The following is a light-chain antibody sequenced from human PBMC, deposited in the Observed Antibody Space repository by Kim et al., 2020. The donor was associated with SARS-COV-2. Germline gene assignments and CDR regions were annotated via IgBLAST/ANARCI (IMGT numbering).Light chain of an antibody. CDR3: QQRYNWPLT. J-gene: IGKJ4*01. CDR1: QSVGNS. V-gene: IGKV3-11*01. Sequence: LSPGERATLSCRASQSVGNSLAWFQQKPGQAPRLLIFETYNRATGIPARFSGSGSGTAFTLTISSLEPEDFAVYYCQQRYNWPLTFGGGTKVDIK. CDR2: ETY.